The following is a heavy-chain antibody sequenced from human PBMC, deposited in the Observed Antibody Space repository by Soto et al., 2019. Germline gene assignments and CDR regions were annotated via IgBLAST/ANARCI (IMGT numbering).Heavy chain of an antibody. V-gene: IGHV3-33*01. CDR3: ARGSYRVYGSGSPHY. Sequence: QVQLVESGGGVVQPGTSLRLSCAASGFTFSSYGMHWVRQAPGKGLEWVAVIWYDGSNKYYADSVKGRFTISRDNSKNTLYLQMNSLRAEDTAVYYCARGSYRVYGSGSPHYWGQGTLVTVSS. J-gene: IGHJ4*02. CDR1: GFTFSSYG. D-gene: IGHD3-10*01. CDR2: IWYDGSNK.